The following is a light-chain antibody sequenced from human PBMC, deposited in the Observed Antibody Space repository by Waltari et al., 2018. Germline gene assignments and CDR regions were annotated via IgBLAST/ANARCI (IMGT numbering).Light chain of an antibody. V-gene: IGLV10-54*01. CDR1: SNNVGYQG. Sequence: QAGLTQPPSVSKGLGQTATLTCTGNSNNVGYQGAAWLQQFQGHPPKLLSSRNNNRPSGISERLYLSRSGNTASLTITGLQLEDEGDYYCSAWDSSLKVVVFGGGTKLTVL. CDR2: RNN. CDR3: SAWDSSLKVVV. J-gene: IGLJ2*01.